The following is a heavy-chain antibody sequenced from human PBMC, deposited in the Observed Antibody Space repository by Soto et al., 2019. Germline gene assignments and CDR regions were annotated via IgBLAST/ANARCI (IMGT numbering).Heavy chain of an antibody. D-gene: IGHD4-4*01. V-gene: IGHV1-69*08. CDR3: AGDPDSHYNDSHASSDP. CDR2: IIPIIGII. Sequence: QVQLVQSGAEVKKPGSSVMVSCKASGGTFSTYTITWVRQAPGQGLEWMGRIIPIIGIINYAQKFQGRVTISADKFTGTAYMELNGLRSDDTAVYYCAGDPDSHYNDSHASSDPWGQGTLVTVSS. J-gene: IGHJ5*02. CDR1: GGTFSTYT.